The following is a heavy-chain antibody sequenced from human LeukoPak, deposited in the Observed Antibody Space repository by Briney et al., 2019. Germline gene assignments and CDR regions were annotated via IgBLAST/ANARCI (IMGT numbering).Heavy chain of an antibody. CDR1: GFTFSSYA. D-gene: IGHD3-10*01. J-gene: IGHJ6*02. Sequence: GRSLRLSCAASGFTFSSYAMDWVRQAPGKGLEWVAVISYDGSNKYYADSVKGRFTISRDNSKNTLYLQMNSLRAEDTAVYYCARDRGYYGSGSYGPDGMDVWGQGTTVTVSS. CDR2: ISYDGSNK. CDR3: ARDRGYYGSGSYGPDGMDV. V-gene: IGHV3-30*04.